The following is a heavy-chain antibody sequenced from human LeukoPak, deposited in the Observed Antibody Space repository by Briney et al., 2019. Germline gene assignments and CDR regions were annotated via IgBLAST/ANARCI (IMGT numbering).Heavy chain of an antibody. J-gene: IGHJ4*02. CDR3: TRDLGGGYFGD. CDR2: IRQDGGTV. Sequence: PGGSLRLSCAASRSTFSRDWMSWVRQAPGGGLEFVANIRQDGGTVNYVDSVKGRFTISRDNAKDSLYLQMNSLRADDTAVYYCTRDLGGGYFGDWGQGILVTVSS. V-gene: IGHV3-7*01. CDR1: RSTFSRDW. D-gene: IGHD3-16*01.